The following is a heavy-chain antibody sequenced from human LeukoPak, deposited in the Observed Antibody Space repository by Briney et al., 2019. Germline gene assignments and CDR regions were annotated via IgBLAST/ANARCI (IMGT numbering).Heavy chain of an antibody. J-gene: IGHJ4*02. D-gene: IGHD6-13*01. CDR1: GGSISSYY. CDR2: IYYSGST. V-gene: IGHV4-59*01. Sequence: ASETLSLTCTVSGGSISSYYWSWVRQPPGKGLEWIGYIYYSGSTNYNPSLKSRVTISVDTSKNQFSLKLSSVTAADTAVYYCARFRAAAGLNYFDYWGQGTLVTVSS. CDR3: ARFRAAAGLNYFDY.